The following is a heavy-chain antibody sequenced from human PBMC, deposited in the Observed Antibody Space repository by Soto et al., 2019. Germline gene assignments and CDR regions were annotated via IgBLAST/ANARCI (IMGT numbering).Heavy chain of an antibody. CDR1: GDSITGDNW. Sequence: QVQLQESGPGLVQPSGTLSLTCAVSGDSITGDNWWSWVRQPPGKGLEWIGEIRHSGANNYNPSLKSRVTISVNKSKNQFSLKLNSVTAADTAMFYCATQGFYRMGVWGRGTTVTVSS. J-gene: IGHJ6*02. CDR2: IRHSGAN. CDR3: ATQGFYRMGV. V-gene: IGHV4-4*02.